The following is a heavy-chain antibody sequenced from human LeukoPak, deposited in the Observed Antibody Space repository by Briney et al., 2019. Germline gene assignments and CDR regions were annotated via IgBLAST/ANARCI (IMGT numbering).Heavy chain of an antibody. CDR3: ARGRQDSSSWYRYYYYYYMDV. CDR1: GDSVSSNSAA. CDR2: TYYRSKWYN. V-gene: IGHV6-1*01. D-gene: IGHD6-13*01. J-gene: IGHJ6*03. Sequence: SQTLSLTCAISGDSVSSNSAAWNWIRQSPSRGLEWLGRTYYRSKWYNDYAVSVKSRITINPDTSKNQSSLQLNSVTPEDTAVYYCARGRQDSSSWYRYYYYYYMDVWGKGTTVTVSS.